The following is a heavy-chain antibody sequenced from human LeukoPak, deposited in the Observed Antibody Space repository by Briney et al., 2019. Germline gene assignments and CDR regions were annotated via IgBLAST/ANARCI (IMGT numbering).Heavy chain of an antibody. CDR2: IWRDGSNK. Sequence: GGSLRLSCAASGFNFAGYGMHWVRQAPGKGLEWVAIIWRDGSNKFYADSVKGRFAISRDNTENTMFLQMNNLRAEDTAVYYCARDLWGYGSGSYYLNWGQGTLVTVSS. J-gene: IGHJ4*02. CDR1: GFNFAGYG. V-gene: IGHV3-33*01. D-gene: IGHD3-10*01. CDR3: ARDLWGYGSGSYYLN.